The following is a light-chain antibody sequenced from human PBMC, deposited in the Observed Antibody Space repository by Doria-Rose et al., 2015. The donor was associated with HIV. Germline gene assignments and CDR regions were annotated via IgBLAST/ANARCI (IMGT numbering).Light chain of an antibody. Sequence: DIQMTQSPSSLSASVGDRVTITCRASESISTYLNWYQRKPGKAPKLLIYAASSLQTGVPARFYGSGSGTDFTLPINSLQPEDFATYFCQQSYNNPPWAFGQGTKVEVK. CDR3: QQSYNNPPWA. J-gene: IGKJ1*01. V-gene: IGKV1-39*01. CDR1: ESISTY. CDR2: AAS.